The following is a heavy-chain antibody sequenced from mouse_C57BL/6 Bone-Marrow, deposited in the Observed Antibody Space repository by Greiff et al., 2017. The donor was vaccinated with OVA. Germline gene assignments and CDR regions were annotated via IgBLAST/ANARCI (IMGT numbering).Heavy chain of an antibody. CDR3: ARRAYYSNCFDY. D-gene: IGHD2-5*01. Sequence: EVMLVESGGGLVQPGGSLKLSCAASGFTFSDYYMYWVRQTPEKRLEWVAYISNGGGSTYYPDTVKGRFTISRDNAKNTLYLQMSRLKSEDTAMYYCARRAYYSNCFDYWGQGTTLTVSS. J-gene: IGHJ2*01. V-gene: IGHV5-12*01. CDR1: GFTFSDYY. CDR2: ISNGGGST.